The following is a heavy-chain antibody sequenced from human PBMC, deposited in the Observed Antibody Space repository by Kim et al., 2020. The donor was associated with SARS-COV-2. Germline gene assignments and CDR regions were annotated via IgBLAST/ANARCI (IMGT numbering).Heavy chain of an antibody. J-gene: IGHJ4*02. CDR2: ISSSSSTI. CDR3: ATETRVFPEAPWGLLPESKQQGVFAY. D-gene: IGHD3-3*02. Sequence: GGSLRLSCAASGFTFSSYSMNWVRQAPGKGLEWVSYISSSSSTIYYADSVKGRFTISRDNAKNSLYLQMNSLRDEDTAVYYCATETRVFPEAPWGLLPESKQQGVFAYWGQGALVTVSS. V-gene: IGHV3-48*02. CDR1: GFTFSSYS.